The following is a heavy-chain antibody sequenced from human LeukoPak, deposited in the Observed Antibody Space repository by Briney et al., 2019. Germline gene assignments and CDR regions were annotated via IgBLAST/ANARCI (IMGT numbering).Heavy chain of an antibody. D-gene: IGHD2-15*01. CDR2: ISYDGSNK. Sequence: GGSLRLSCAASGFTFSSYGMHWVRQAPGKGLEWVAVISYDGSNKYYADSVKGRFTISRDNAKNSLFLQMNSLRAEDTAVYYCARVLRYCSDGNCYSGGLGYMDVWGKGTTVTISS. J-gene: IGHJ6*03. CDR3: ARVLRYCSDGNCYSGGLGYMDV. CDR1: GFTFSSYG. V-gene: IGHV3-30*03.